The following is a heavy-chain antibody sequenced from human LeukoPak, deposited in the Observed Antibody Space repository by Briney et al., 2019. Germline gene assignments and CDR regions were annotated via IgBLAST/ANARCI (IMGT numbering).Heavy chain of an antibody. D-gene: IGHD2-15*01. CDR2: IRSEGDGGTT. V-gene: IGHV3-15*01. CDR1: GFTFSNAW. Sequence: GGSLRLSCAASGFTFSNAWMSWVRQAPGKGLEWVGRIRSEGDGGTTDYAAPVKGRFTVSRDDSKNTFYLQMNSLKTEDTAVYFCAKDRQPYCSGGACLYGLEVWGQGTTVTVSS. J-gene: IGHJ6*02. CDR3: AKDRQPYCSGGACLYGLEV.